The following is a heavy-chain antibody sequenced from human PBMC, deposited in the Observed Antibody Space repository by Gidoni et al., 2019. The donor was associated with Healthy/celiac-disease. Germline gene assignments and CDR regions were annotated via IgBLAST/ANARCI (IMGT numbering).Heavy chain of an antibody. CDR1: GYSISSGYY. CDR3: ARGVFQH. CDR2: IYHSGST. Sequence: QVQLQESGPGLVKPSETLSLTCTVSGYSISSGYYWGWIRQPPGKGLEWIGSIYHSGSTYYNPSLKSRVTISVDTSKNQCSLKLSSVTAADTAVYYCARGVFQHWGQGTLVTVSS. J-gene: IGHJ1*01. V-gene: IGHV4-38-2*02.